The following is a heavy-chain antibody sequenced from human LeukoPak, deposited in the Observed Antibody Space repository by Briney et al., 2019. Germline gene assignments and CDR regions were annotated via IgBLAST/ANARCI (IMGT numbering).Heavy chain of an antibody. CDR1: GFTFSSYA. CDR3: AKGGYFSYDM. J-gene: IGHJ3*02. D-gene: IGHD5-18*01. CDR2: ISGTHAGRQGTT. Sequence: PGGSLRLSCAASGFTFSSYAMSWVRQTPGKGMEWVSAISGTHAGRQGTTYYADSVKGRFTISRDDSKNTLYLQMHSLRAEDTAIYFCAKGGYFSYDMWGQGTKVTVSP. V-gene: IGHV3-23*01.